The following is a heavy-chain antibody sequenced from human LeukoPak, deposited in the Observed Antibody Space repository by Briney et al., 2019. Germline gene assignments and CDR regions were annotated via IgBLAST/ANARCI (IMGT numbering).Heavy chain of an antibody. Sequence: SGPTLVNPTQTLTLTCTFSGFSLSTSGVGVGWIRQPPGKALEWLALIYWDDEKRHSPSLKSRLTITKDTSKNQVVLIMTNMDPVDTATYYCAHRFVHGDYDYWGQGTLVTVSS. CDR1: GFSLSTSGVG. D-gene: IGHD4-17*01. J-gene: IGHJ4*02. CDR3: AHRFVHGDYDY. V-gene: IGHV2-5*02. CDR2: IYWDDEK.